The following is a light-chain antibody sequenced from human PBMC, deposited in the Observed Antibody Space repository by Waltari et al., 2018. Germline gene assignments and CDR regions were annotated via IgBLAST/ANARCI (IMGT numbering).Light chain of an antibody. CDR2: DVY. V-gene: IGKV3-11*01. CDR1: QIVSSY. J-gene: IGKJ4*01. CDR3: QQRGHWTT. Sequence: EIVLTQSPGSLSQCPEELPPLSCRTSQIVSSYSAWYQQKPGQAPRLLIYDVYKRATGLPARFSGSGSGTDFTLTISSLEPEDFALYYCQQRGHWTTFGGGTKVEIK.